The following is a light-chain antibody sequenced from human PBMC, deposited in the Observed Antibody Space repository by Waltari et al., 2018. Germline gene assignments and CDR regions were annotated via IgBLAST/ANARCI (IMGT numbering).Light chain of an antibody. J-gene: IGKJ1*01. CDR1: QSVSSY. Sequence: ELVLTQTQATLSLSPGEGATRSCRASQSVSSYLAWYQQKPGQTPRLLIYDASNRATGIPARFSGSESGTDFTLTISSLVPEDSAVYHWLQRANWPWTFGQGTKVEI. CDR3: LQRANWPWT. V-gene: IGKV3-11*01. CDR2: DAS.